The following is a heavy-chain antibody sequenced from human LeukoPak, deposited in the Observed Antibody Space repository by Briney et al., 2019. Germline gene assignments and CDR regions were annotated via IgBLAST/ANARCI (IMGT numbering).Heavy chain of an antibody. Sequence: GGSLRLSCAASRFTFSSYAMSWVRQAPGKGLEWVSAISGSGGSTYYADSVKGRFTISRDNSKNTLYLQMNSLRAEDTAVYYCAKDRGSSSWYLDYWGQRTLVTVSS. V-gene: IGHV3-23*01. CDR1: RFTFSSYA. J-gene: IGHJ4*02. CDR2: ISGSGGST. CDR3: AKDRGSSSWYLDY. D-gene: IGHD6-13*01.